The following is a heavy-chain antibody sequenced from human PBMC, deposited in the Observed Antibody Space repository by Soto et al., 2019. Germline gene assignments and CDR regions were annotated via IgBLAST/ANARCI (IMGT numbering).Heavy chain of an antibody. D-gene: IGHD3-10*01. V-gene: IGHV4-31*03. J-gene: IGHJ5*02. CDR1: GGSISSGGYY. CDR2: IYYSGST. CDR3: ARAITAERRDSGWFDP. Sequence: SETLSLTCTVSGGSISSGGYYWSWIRQHPGKGLEWIGYIYYSGSTYYNPSLKSRVTISVDTSKNQFSLKLSSVTAADTAVYYCARAITAERRDSGWFDPWGQGTLVTFSS.